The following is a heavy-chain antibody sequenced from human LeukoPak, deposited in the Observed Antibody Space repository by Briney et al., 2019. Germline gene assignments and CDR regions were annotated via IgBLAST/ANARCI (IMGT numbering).Heavy chain of an antibody. J-gene: IGHJ4*02. D-gene: IGHD2-2*01. CDR2: INQGGTEK. Sequence: GVLRLSCAASGFSFNTFWMNWVRQAPGKGLERVATINQGGTEKYYLDSVKGRFTISRDNAKNSLYLQMYTLRAEDTAVYYCARDGPPAGLYFDNWGQGTLVTVYS. CDR3: ARDGPPAGLYFDN. CDR1: GFSFNTFW. V-gene: IGHV3-7*01.